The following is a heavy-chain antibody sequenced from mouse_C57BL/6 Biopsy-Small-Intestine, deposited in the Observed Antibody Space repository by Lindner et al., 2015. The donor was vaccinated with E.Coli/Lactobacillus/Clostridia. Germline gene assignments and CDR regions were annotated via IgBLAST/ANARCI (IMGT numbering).Heavy chain of an antibody. V-gene: IGHV1-82*01. J-gene: IGHJ1*03. CDR1: GYAFSSSW. Sequence: VQLQESGPELVKPGASVKISCKASGYAFSSSWMNWVKQRPGKGLEWIGRIYPGDGDTNYNGKFKGKATLTADKSSSTAYMQLSSLTSEDSAVYFCARSGYGNYRYFDVWGTGTTVTVSS. CDR2: IYPGDGDT. CDR3: ARSGYGNYRYFDV. D-gene: IGHD2-1*01.